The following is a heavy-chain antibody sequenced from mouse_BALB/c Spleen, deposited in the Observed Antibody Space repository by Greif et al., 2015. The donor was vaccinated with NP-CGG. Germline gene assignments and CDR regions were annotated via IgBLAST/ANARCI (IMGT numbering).Heavy chain of an antibody. CDR1: GYTFTSYH. CDR3: TRWGWDAMDY. D-gene: IGHD4-1*01. J-gene: IGHJ4*01. Sequence: QVQLQQSGAELVKPGASVKLSCKASGYTFTSYHMYWVKQRPGQGLEWIGGINPSNGGTNFNEKFKSKATLTVDKSSSTAYMQLSSLTSEDSAVYYCTRWGWDAMDYWGQGTSVTVSS. CDR2: INPSNGGT. V-gene: IGHV1S81*02.